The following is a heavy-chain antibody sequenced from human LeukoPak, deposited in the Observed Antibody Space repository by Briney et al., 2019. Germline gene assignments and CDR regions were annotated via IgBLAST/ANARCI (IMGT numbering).Heavy chain of an antibody. CDR1: GYTFTDYY. J-gene: IGHJ4*02. CDR2: VDPEDGET. Sequence: ASVKISCKVSGYTFTDYYMHWVQQAPGKGLEWMGLVDPEDGETIYAEKFQGRVTITADTSTDTAYTELGSLRSEDTAVYYCARVIAAAGTSNDYWGQGTLVTVSS. CDR3: ARVIAAAGTSNDY. D-gene: IGHD6-13*01. V-gene: IGHV1-69-2*01.